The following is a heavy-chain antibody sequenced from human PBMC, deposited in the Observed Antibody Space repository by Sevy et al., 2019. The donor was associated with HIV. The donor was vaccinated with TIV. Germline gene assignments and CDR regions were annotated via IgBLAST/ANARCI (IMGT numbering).Heavy chain of an antibody. CDR3: AREKRSYYGSGSYPIPTLYMDV. CDR2: SNAGNGNT. CDR1: GYTVTSYA. Sequence: ASVKVSCKASGYTVTSYAMHWVRQTPGQSLEGMGWSNAGNGNTKYSQKFQGRVTITRDTSASTAYMELSSLRSEDTAVYYCAREKRSYYGSGSYPIPTLYMDVWGKGTTVTVSS. V-gene: IGHV1-3*01. D-gene: IGHD3-10*01. J-gene: IGHJ6*03.